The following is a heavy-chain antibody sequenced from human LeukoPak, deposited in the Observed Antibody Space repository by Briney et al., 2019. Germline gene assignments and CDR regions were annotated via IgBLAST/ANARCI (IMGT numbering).Heavy chain of an antibody. Sequence: GGSLRLSCAASGFSFTTYWINWVRQAPGKGLEWVGNIKQDGSEKNYVDSVKGRFTISRDNADNSLFLQMDSLGVDDTAVYYCVTDRDSRWQQRFDYRGKGTLVTVAS. CDR2: IKQDGSEK. J-gene: IGHJ4*02. CDR1: GFSFTTYW. V-gene: IGHV3-7*01. D-gene: IGHD6-13*01. CDR3: VTDRDSRWQQRFDY.